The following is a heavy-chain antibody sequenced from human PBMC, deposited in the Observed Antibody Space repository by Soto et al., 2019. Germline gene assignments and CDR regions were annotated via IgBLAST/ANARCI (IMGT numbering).Heavy chain of an antibody. CDR2: IWYDGSNK. V-gene: IGHV3-33*01. CDR3: ASEFIAVAGEYFQH. D-gene: IGHD6-19*01. J-gene: IGHJ1*01. Sequence: GGSLRLSCAASGFTFSSYGMHWVRQAPGKGLEWVAVIWYDGSNKYYADSVKGRFTISRDNSKNTLYLQMNSLRAEDTAVYYCASEFIAVAGEYFQHWGQGTLVTVSS. CDR1: GFTFSSYG.